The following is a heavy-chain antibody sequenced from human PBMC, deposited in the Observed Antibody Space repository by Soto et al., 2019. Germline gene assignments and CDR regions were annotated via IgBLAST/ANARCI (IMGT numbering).Heavy chain of an antibody. CDR2: ISYDGSNK. D-gene: IGHD3-10*01. J-gene: IGHJ4*02. V-gene: IGHV3-30*18. CDR3: AKWRGSGSEHPLDY. CDR1: GFTFSSYG. Sequence: GGSLRLSCAASGFTFSSYGMHWVRQAPGKGLEWVAVISYDGSNKYYADSVKGRFTISRDNSKNTLYLQMNSLRAEDTAVYYCAKWRGSGSEHPLDYWGQGTLVTVSS.